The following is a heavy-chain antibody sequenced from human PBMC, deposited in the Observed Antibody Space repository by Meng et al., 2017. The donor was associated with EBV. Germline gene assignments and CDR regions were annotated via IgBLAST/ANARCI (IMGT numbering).Heavy chain of an antibody. J-gene: IGHJ4*02. CDR1: GGTFRSDA. D-gene: IGHD3-10*01. Sequence: QWELPQLWDGVKKPGSPGKVPCMTSGGTFRSDAVSWVRQAPGQGLEWMGGLIPMSGAPHYAQKFQDRVTIIADESTSTHSMELNNLRFEDTAMYYCASESGRGFTPDYWGQGTLVTVSS. V-gene: IGHV1-69*01. CDR3: ASESGRGFTPDY. CDR2: LIPMSGAP.